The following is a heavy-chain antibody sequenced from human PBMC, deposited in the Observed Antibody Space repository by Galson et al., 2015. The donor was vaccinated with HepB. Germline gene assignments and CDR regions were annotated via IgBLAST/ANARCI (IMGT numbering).Heavy chain of an antibody. V-gene: IGHV2-70*01. J-gene: IGHJ4*02. CDR3: ARIPPFSGSWGYFDY. D-gene: IGHD1-26*01. Sequence: PALVKPTQTLTLTCTFSGFSLSTSGMCVSWIRQPPGKALEWLAFIDWDDDKYYSTSLKTRLTISKDTSKNQVVLTMTNMDPVDTATYYCARIPPFSGSWGYFDYWGQGTLVTVSS. CDR1: GFSLSTSGMC. CDR2: IDWDDDK.